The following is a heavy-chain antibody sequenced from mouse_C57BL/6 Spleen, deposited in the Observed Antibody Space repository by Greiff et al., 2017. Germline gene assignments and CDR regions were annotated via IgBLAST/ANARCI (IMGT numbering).Heavy chain of an antibody. J-gene: IGHJ2*01. CDR1: GFTFSNYW. CDR3: TDSLTTVVATPFDY. D-gene: IGHD1-1*01. Sequence: EVKLMESGGGLVQPGGSMKLSCVASGFTFSNYWMNWVRQSPEKGLEWVAQIRLKSDNYATHYAESVKGRFTISRDDSKSSVYLQMNNLRAEDTGIYYCTDSLTTVVATPFDYWGQGTTLTVSS. CDR2: IRLKSDNYAT. V-gene: IGHV6-3*01.